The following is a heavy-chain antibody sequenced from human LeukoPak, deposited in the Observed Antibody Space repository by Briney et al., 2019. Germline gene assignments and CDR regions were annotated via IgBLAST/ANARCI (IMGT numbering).Heavy chain of an antibody. CDR2: SNPSGDT. CDR3: ARGLIDGYNSHSLDY. D-gene: IGHD5-24*01. J-gene: IGHJ4*02. CDR1: GGSFSGYY. Sequence: KPSETLSLTCAVYGGSFSGYYWSWIRQLPGKGLEWIGESNPSGDTSYNPSLKSRVIISLDTSKNQFSLKLGSVTAADTAVYFCARGLIDGYNSHSLDYWGQGTLVTVSS. V-gene: IGHV4-34*01.